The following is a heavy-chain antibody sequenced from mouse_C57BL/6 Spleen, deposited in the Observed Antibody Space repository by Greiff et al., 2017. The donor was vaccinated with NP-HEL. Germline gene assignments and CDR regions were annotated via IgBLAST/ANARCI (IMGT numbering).Heavy chain of an antibody. CDR1: GFTFSDYG. Sequence: EVKLVESGGGLVKPGGSLKLSCAASGFTFSDYGMHWVRQAPEKGLEWVAYISSGSSTIYYADTVKGRFTISRDNAKNTLFLQMTSLRSEDTAMYYCARRDYYGSRMDYWGQGTSVTVSS. V-gene: IGHV5-17*01. D-gene: IGHD1-1*01. CDR3: ARRDYYGSRMDY. J-gene: IGHJ4*01. CDR2: ISSGSSTI.